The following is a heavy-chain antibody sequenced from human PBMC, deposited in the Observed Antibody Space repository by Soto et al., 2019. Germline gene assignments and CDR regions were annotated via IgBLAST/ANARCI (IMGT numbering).Heavy chain of an antibody. CDR2: ISVHNGNT. J-gene: IGHJ4*02. D-gene: IGHD3-10*01. V-gene: IGHV1-18*01. CDR3: VRDLDGSGSYYTDC. Sequence: ASVKVSCKASGYNFINYGITWVRQAPGQGLEWMGWISVHNGNTNYAQKLQGRVTMTTDTSTSTAYMELRSLRSDDTAVYYCVRDLDGSGSYYTDCWGPGTLVTVSS. CDR1: GYNFINYG.